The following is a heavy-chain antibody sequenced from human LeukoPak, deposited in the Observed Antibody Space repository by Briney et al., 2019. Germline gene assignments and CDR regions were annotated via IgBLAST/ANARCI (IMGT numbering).Heavy chain of an antibody. J-gene: IGHJ4*02. CDR2: IWYDGSNK. CDR1: GFTFSDYG. Sequence: GSLRLSCAASGFTFSDYGMHWVRQAPGKGLGWVALIWYDGSNKYYADSVKGRFTISRDNSKNTLYLQMNSLRAEDTAVYYCTRQGTGWASDYWGQGTLVTVSS. D-gene: IGHD6-19*01. CDR3: TRQGTGWASDY. V-gene: IGHV3-33*01.